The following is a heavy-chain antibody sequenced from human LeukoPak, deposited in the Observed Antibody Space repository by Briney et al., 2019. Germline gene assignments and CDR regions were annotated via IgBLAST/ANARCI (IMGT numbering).Heavy chain of an antibody. CDR1: GYTFTSYG. CDR3: ARSLSPDYDYVWGSYRYTDYYYGMDV. V-gene: IGHV1-18*01. D-gene: IGHD3-16*02. CDR2: ISAHNGNT. J-gene: IGHJ6*02. Sequence: ASVKVSCKASGYTFTSYGISWVRQAPGQGLEWMGWISAHNGNTNYAQKLQGRVTMTTDTSTSTAYMELRSLRSDDTAVYYCARSLSPDYDYVWGSYRYTDYYYGMDVWGQGTTVTVSS.